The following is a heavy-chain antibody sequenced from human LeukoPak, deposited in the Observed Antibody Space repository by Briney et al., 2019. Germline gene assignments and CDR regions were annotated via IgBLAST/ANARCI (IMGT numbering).Heavy chain of an antibody. CDR2: LYHSGSP. Sequence: PSETLSLTCAVSGYSISSGYYWGWIRQPPGKGLEWIGNLYHSGSPYYNPSLKSRVTISVDTSKNQFSLKLSSVTAADTAVYYCARDRYATISSGYYFDYWGQGTLVTVSS. V-gene: IGHV4-38-2*02. CDR1: GYSISSGYY. J-gene: IGHJ4*02. CDR3: ARDRYATISSGYYFDY. D-gene: IGHD5-12*01.